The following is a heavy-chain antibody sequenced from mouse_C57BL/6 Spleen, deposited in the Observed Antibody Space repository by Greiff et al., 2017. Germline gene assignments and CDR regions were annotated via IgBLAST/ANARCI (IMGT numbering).Heavy chain of an antibody. CDR3: ARGGLYDSYAMDY. Sequence: EVQLQQSGPELVKPGASVKIPCKASGYTFTDYNMDWVKQSHGKSLEWIGDINPNNGGTYYNQKFKGKATLTVDKSSSTAYMELRSLTSEDTAVYYCARGGLYDSYAMDYWGQGTSVTVSS. CDR2: INPNNGGT. V-gene: IGHV1-18*01. D-gene: IGHD2-3*01. J-gene: IGHJ4*01. CDR1: GYTFTDYN.